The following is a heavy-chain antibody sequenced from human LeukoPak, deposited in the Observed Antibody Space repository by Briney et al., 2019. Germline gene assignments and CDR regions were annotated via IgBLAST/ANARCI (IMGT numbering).Heavy chain of an antibody. CDR3: AKEKGIAVAGHDAFDI. Sequence: PGGSLRLSCAASGFTFSSYAMSWVRQAPGKGLEWVSAISGSGGSTYYADSVKGRFTISRDNSKNTLYLQMNSLRAEDTAVYYCAKEKGIAVAGHDAFDIWGQGSMVTVSS. V-gene: IGHV3-23*01. CDR2: ISGSGGST. D-gene: IGHD6-19*01. CDR1: GFTFSSYA. J-gene: IGHJ3*02.